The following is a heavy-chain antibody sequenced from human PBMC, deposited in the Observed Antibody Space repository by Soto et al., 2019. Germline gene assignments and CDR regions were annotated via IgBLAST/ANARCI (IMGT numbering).Heavy chain of an antibody. CDR1: GYTFTGYY. V-gene: IGHV1-2*02. CDR3: ARGFGWRDVLIDH. D-gene: IGHD3-3*01. J-gene: IGHJ4*02. CDR2: INPNSGGT. Sequence: VQLVQSGAEVKKPGASVKVSCKASGYTFTGYYMHWVRQAPGQGLEWMGWINPNSGGTNYAQKFQGRVTMTRDTSIRKAYMELSRLRSDDTAVYYCARGFGWRDVLIDHWGQGTLVTVSS.